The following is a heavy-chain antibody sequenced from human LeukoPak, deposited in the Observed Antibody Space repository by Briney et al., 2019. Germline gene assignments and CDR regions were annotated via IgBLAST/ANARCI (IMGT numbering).Heavy chain of an antibody. CDR2: IFPSSVEI. V-gene: IGHV3-21*04. CDR3: ARQTYSLEVYGYIDY. Sequence: GGSLRLSCAASGFTFSSYGMTWVRQAPGKGLEWVSTIFPSSVEIHYADSVKGRFTISRDNSRSTLSLQMNSLRSEDTAVYYCARQTYSLEVYGYIDYWGQGTLVTVSS. D-gene: IGHD2-15*01. J-gene: IGHJ4*02. CDR1: GFTFSSYG.